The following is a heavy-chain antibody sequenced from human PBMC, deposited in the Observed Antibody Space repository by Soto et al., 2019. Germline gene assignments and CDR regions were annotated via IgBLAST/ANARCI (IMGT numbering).Heavy chain of an antibody. V-gene: IGHV4-39*01. Sequence: SETLSLTCTVFGGSILDSTYYWGWIRQPPGKGLEWIGNIHYSGSTYYDSSLKSRVTISVDTSKNQFSLKLSSVTAADTAVYYCASQHYYDSSGYYVVYWGQGILVTVSS. CDR1: GGSILDSTYY. CDR3: ASQHYYDSSGYYVVY. J-gene: IGHJ4*02. CDR2: IHYSGST. D-gene: IGHD3-22*01.